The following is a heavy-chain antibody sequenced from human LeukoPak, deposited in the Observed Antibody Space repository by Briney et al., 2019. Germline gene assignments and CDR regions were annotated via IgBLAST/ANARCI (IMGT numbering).Heavy chain of an antibody. J-gene: IGHJ6*03. V-gene: IGHV3-20*04. CDR3: ARRAYPYHYDMDV. CDR2: LSWNGGET. D-gene: IGHD3-16*01. Sequence: GGSLRLSCAASGFTFHNHGMSWVRQAPEKGLEWVSSLSWNGGETRYADSVKGRFTIYRDNAKNSLYLQMNSLRAEDTALYYCARRAYPYHYDMDVWGKGATVTVSS. CDR1: GFTFHNHG.